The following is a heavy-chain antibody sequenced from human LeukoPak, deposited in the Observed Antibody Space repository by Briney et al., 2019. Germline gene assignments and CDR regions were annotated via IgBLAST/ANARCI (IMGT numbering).Heavy chain of an antibody. J-gene: IGHJ5*02. CDR1: GFTFSSYS. Sequence: GGSLRLSCTASGFTFSSYSMNWVRQAPGKGLEWVAAISTSSSYIYYADSVKGRFTISRDNARNSLYLQMNTLRAEDTAVYSCARGADGVSSNSRGWFDPWGQGTLVTVSS. CDR2: ISTSSSYI. D-gene: IGHD2-15*01. V-gene: IGHV3-21*06. CDR3: ARGADGVSSNSRGWFDP.